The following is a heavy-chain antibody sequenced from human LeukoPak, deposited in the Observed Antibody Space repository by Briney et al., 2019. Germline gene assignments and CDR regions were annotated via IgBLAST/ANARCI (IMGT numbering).Heavy chain of an antibody. Sequence: PGGSLRLSCAASGFTFSNYDMHWVRQATGKGVEWVSGIGSAGDTYYSGSVKGRFTLSRQNAKNSLYLQMSRLRDGDTAVYYCARDGYYQGMDVWGKGTTVIVSS. J-gene: IGHJ6*04. CDR2: IGSAGDT. CDR3: ARDGYYQGMDV. CDR1: GFTFSNYD. V-gene: IGHV3-13*04.